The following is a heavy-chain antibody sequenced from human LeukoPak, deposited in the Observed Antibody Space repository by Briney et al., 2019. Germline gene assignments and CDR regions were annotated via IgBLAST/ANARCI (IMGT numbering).Heavy chain of an antibody. J-gene: IGHJ3*02. V-gene: IGHV4-39*01. D-gene: IGHD3-22*01. Sequence: SETLSLTCTVSGGSISSVNYYWGWIRQPPGKGLEWIGSIYYSGTTYYNPSLKSRVTISVDTSKNQFSLKLSSVTAADTAVYYCARGPYKYDGSGAFDIWGQGTMVTVSS. CDR2: IYYSGTT. CDR1: GGSISSVNYY. CDR3: ARGPYKYDGSGAFDI.